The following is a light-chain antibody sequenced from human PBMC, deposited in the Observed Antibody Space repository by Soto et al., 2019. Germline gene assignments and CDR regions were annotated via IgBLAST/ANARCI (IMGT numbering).Light chain of an antibody. J-gene: IGLJ1*01. Sequence: QCLLTQPPSVSGAPGQRFTISCTGSISNIRAGYDVHWYQQLPGTAPKLLIYGNSNRPSGVPDRFSGSKSGTSASLAITGLQAEDEADYYCQSYDSSLSGSRVFGTGTKVTVL. CDR1: ISNIRAGYD. V-gene: IGLV1-40*01. CDR3: QSYDSSLSGSRV. CDR2: GNS.